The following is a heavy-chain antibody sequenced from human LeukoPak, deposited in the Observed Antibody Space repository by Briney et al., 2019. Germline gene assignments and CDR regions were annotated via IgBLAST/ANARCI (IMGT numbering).Heavy chain of an antibody. J-gene: IGHJ3*02. Sequence: SETLSLTCTVSGGSVNSSSYYWSWIRQPAGKGLEWIGRIYTSGTTNYNPSLKSRVTISIDTSKNQFSLNLSSVTAADTAVYYCARGPLVGAIGAFDIWGLGTVVTVSS. CDR2: IYTSGTT. CDR1: GGSVNSSSYY. CDR3: ARGPLVGAIGAFDI. V-gene: IGHV4-61*02. D-gene: IGHD1-26*01.